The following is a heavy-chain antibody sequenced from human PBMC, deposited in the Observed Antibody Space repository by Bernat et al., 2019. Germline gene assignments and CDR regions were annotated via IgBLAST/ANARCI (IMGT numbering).Heavy chain of an antibody. V-gene: IGHV3-33*01. CDR2: IWYDGSNK. Sequence: QVQLVESGGGVVQPGRSLRLSCAASGFTFSSYGMHWVRQAPGKGLEWVAVIWYDGSNKYYADSVKGRFTISRDNSKNTLYLQMNSLRAEDTAVYYWARDLLAYNDSLTVGGGDYWGQGTLVTVSS. CDR3: ARDLLAYNDSLTVGGGDY. J-gene: IGHJ4*02. CDR1: GFTFSSYG. D-gene: IGHD3-9*01.